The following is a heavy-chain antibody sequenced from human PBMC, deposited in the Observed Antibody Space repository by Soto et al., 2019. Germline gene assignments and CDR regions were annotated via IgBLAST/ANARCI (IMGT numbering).Heavy chain of an antibody. Sequence: PGGSLRLSCAASGFTFSSYSMNWVRQAPGKGLEWVSYISSSSSTIYYADSVKGRFTISRDNAKNSLYLQMNSLRAEDTAVYYCARAPAKEGIPHWGQGTLVTVSS. CDR1: GFTFSSYS. V-gene: IGHV3-48*01. CDR3: ARAPAKEGIPH. CDR2: ISSSSSTI. J-gene: IGHJ4*02.